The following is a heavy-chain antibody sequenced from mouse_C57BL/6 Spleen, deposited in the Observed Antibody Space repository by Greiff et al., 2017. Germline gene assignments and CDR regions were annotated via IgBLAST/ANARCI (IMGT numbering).Heavy chain of an antibody. V-gene: IGHV1-81*01. CDR3: AITGTFDY. D-gene: IGHD4-1*01. J-gene: IGHJ2*01. CDR1: GYTFTSYG. Sequence: QVQLQPSGAELARPGASVKLSCKASGYTFTSYGISWVKQRTGQGLEWIGEIYPRSCNTYYNEKFKGKVRLTADKSSSTAYMELRSLTSENSAVYFCAITGTFDYWGQGTTLTVSS. CDR2: IYPRSCNT.